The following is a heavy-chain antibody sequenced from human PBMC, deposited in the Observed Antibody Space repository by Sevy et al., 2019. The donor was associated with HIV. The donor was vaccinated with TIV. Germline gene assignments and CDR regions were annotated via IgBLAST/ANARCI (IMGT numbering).Heavy chain of an antibody. CDR1: GFTFSSYT. D-gene: IGHD2-15*01. CDR3: ARDSSPSCSGGRCYFDAFDI. J-gene: IGHJ3*02. Sequence: GGSLRLSCAASGFTFSSYTMNWVRQAPGKGLEWVSYISTTSIITYYAVSVRGRFTVSRDNAKNSLYLQMNSLRAEDTAVYCCARDSSPSCSGGRCYFDAFDIWGQGTMVTVSS. V-gene: IGHV3-48*01. CDR2: ISTTSIIT.